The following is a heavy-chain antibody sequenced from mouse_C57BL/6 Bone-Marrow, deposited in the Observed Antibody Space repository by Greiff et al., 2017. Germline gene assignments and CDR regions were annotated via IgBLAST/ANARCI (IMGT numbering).Heavy chain of an antibody. Sequence: QVQLQQSGAELMKPGASVKLSCKATGYTFTGYWIAWVKQRPGHGLEWIGEILPGSGSTNYHEKFKGKATFTADTSSNTAYMQLSSLTPEDSAIYYCAIFHYYGSSDPFAYWGQGTLVTVSA. J-gene: IGHJ3*01. V-gene: IGHV1-9*01. D-gene: IGHD1-1*01. CDR3: AIFHYYGSSDPFAY. CDR1: GYTFTGYW. CDR2: ILPGSGST.